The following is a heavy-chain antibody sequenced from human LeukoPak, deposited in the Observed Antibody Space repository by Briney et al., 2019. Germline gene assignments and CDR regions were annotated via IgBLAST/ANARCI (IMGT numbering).Heavy chain of an antibody. CDR2: ISSGSSYL. D-gene: IGHD2-15*01. CDR1: GFTFSSYS. CDR3: ARDVRVSPVYCSGDSCYPD. Sequence: GGSLRLSCAASGFTFSSYSMNWVRQAPGKGLEWVSPISSGSSYLYYADSMKGRFTISRDNAKNSLYLQMNILRAEDTAVYYCARDVRVSPVYCSGDSCYPDWGQGTLVTVSS. J-gene: IGHJ4*02. V-gene: IGHV3-21*01.